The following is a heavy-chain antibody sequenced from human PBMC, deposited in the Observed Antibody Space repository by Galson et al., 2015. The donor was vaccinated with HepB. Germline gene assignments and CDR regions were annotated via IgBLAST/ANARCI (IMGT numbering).Heavy chain of an antibody. CDR3: ARDIRSVYYFYPSPEL. V-gene: IGHV3-7*03. D-gene: IGHD3-22*01. CDR1: GFTFSSYW. CDR2: IKQDGSEK. J-gene: IGHJ1*01. Sequence: SLRLSCAASGFTFSSYWMSWVRQAPGKGLEWVANIKQDGSEKYYVDSVKGRFTISRDNAKNSLYLQMNSLRAEDTAVYYCARDIRSVYYFYPSPELWAQGTLVTVSS.